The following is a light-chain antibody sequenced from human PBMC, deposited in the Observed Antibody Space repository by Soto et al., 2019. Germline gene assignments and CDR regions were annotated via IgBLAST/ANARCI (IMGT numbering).Light chain of an antibody. CDR3: QQDYNF. V-gene: IGKV3D-7*01. CDR2: GAS. Sequence: PWEIVTLSCRASQSVSSSYLTWYQQKPGQAPRLLIYGASTRATGIPARFSGSGSGTDFTLTISSLQPEDFAVYYCQQDYNFFGGGTKVDIK. J-gene: IGKJ4*01. CDR1: QSVSSSY.